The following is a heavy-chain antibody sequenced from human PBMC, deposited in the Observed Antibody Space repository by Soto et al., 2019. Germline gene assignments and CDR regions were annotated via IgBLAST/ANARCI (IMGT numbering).Heavy chain of an antibody. CDR2: IYWDDDK. CDR1: GFSLSPLGVN. J-gene: IGHJ4*02. D-gene: IGHD6-13*01. V-gene: IGHV2-5*02. Sequence: GRPLLNPTQTLRLSCTFSGFSLSPLGVNVARIRQPPGQALEWLALIYWDDDKRYSPSLKSRLTITKDPSKDQVVLTMTNMDPVDTATYYCAHSPQTSSPWRYGYWGQGTLVTVSS. CDR3: AHSPQTSSPWRYGY.